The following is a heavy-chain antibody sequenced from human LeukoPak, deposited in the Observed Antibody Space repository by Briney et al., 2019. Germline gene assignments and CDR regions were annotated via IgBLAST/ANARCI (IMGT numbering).Heavy chain of an antibody. V-gene: IGHV4-34*01. D-gene: IGHD2/OR15-2a*01. J-gene: IGHJ5*02. Sequence: PSETLSLTCAVYGGSFSNYYWSWIRQPPGKGLEWIGEINHSGSTNYNPSLKSRVTISVDTSKSQFSLKLSSVTAADTAVYYCARALYFRFDPWGQGTLVTVSS. CDR1: GGSFSNYY. CDR3: ARALYFRFDP. CDR2: INHSGST.